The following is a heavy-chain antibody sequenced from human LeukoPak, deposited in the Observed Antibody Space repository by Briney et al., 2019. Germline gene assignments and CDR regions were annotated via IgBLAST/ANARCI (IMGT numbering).Heavy chain of an antibody. Sequence: GGSLRLSCSASGFTFSRFWMNLVRQAPGRGLEWVANIDQSGGRNNYVDSVKGRFTISRDNAKNSLFLEMSSLRADDTAVYFCARDVEGGTFDILGQGTTVTVSS. J-gene: IGHJ3*02. CDR2: IDQSGGRN. D-gene: IGHD3-16*01. CDR3: ARDVEGGTFDI. V-gene: IGHV3-7*05. CDR1: GFTFSRFW.